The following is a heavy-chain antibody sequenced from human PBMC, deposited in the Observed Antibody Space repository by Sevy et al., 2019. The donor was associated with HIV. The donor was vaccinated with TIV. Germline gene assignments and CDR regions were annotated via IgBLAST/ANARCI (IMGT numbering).Heavy chain of an antibody. Sequence: GGSLRLSCEASGFTFSNYAMNWVRQATGKGLEWVSIISGSVGSTYYADSVKGRFTISRDNSKNTLYLQMNSLRGEDTAVYYCAKGTTTYNYGTVDYWGQGTLVTVSS. CDR1: GFTFSNYA. D-gene: IGHD5-18*01. CDR3: AKGTTTYNYGTVDY. V-gene: IGHV3-23*01. CDR2: ISGSVGST. J-gene: IGHJ4*02.